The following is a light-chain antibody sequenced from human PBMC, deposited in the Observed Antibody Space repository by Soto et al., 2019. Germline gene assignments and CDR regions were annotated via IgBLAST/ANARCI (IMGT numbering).Light chain of an antibody. CDR3: QQYGSSGT. CDR1: QSVSSSY. V-gene: IGKV3-20*01. Sequence: EIVLTQYPGTMSLSPGERATLSCMASQSVSSSYLAWYQQKPGQAPRLLIYGASSRATGIPDRFSGSGSGTDFTLTISRLEPEDFAVYYCQQYGSSGTFGQGTKVDIK. CDR2: GAS. J-gene: IGKJ1*01.